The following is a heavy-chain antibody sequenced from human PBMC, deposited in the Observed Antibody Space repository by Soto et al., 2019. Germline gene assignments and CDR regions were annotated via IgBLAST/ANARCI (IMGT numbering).Heavy chain of an antibody. V-gene: IGHV4-59*01. J-gene: IGHJ6*02. D-gene: IGHD3-10*01. CDR1: GGSISSYY. Sequence: SETLSLTCTVSGGSISSYYWSWIRQPPGKGLEWIGYIYYSGSTNYNPSLKSRVTISVDTSKNQFSLKLSSVTAADTAVYYCARDRQGTYYGMDVWGQGTTVTVSS. CDR2: IYYSGST. CDR3: ARDRQGTYYGMDV.